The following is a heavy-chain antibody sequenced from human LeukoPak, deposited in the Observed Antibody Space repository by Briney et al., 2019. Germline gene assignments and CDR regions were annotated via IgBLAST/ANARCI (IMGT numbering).Heavy chain of an antibody. Sequence: GGSLRLSCAASGFTFSSYEMNWVRQAPGKGLEWVSYISSSGSTIYYADSVKGRFTISRDNAKNSLYLQMNSLRAEDTAVYYCARGRYYYDSSGRGAHWGQGTLVTVSS. CDR3: ARGRYYYDSSGRGAH. V-gene: IGHV3-48*03. D-gene: IGHD3-22*01. J-gene: IGHJ4*02. CDR2: ISSSGSTI. CDR1: GFTFSSYE.